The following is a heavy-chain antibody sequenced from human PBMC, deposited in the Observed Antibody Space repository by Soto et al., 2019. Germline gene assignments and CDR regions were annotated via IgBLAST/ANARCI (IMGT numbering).Heavy chain of an antibody. CDR3: ASTTVVAATFDF. CDR2: ISSGSSNI. D-gene: IGHD2-15*01. Sequence: GGSLRLSCGASGFAFRSYNMNWVRQAPGKGLEWVASISSGSSNIYYADSVKGRFTISRDSAKNSLYLQMDSLRAEDSAVYYCASTTVVAATFDFWGQGTLVTVSS. V-gene: IGHV3-21*01. J-gene: IGHJ4*02. CDR1: GFAFRSYN.